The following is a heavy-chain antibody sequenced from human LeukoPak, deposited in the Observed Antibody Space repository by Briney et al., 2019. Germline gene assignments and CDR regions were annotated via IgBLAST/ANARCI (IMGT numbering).Heavy chain of an antibody. CDR2: FYTSGST. CDR3: ARVGSGFDLDY. D-gene: IGHD6-19*01. J-gene: IGHJ4*02. CDR1: GGSFSSGSFY. V-gene: IGHV4-61*02. Sequence: SETLSLTCTVSGGSFSSGSFYWSWIRQPAGKGLEWIGRFYTSGSTNYNPSLKSRVTISVDTSKNQFYLKLSSVTAADTAVYYCARVGSGFDLDYWGQGTLVTVSS.